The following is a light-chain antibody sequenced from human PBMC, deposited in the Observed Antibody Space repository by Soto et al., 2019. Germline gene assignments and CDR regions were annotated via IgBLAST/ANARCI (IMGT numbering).Light chain of an antibody. V-gene: IGLV1-47*01. J-gene: IGLJ2*01. CDR1: SSNIGSNY. CDR2: RNN. Sequence: QSVLTQPPSASGTPGQRGTISCSGSSSNIGSNYVFWYQHLPGTAPKLLIYRNNQRPSGVPDRFSGSKSGTSASLAISGLRSEDGNDYYCAAWDDSLSGVVFGGGTQLTVL. CDR3: AAWDDSLSGVV.